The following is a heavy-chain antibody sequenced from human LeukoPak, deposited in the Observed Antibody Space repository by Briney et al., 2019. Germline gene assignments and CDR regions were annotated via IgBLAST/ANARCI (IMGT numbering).Heavy chain of an antibody. V-gene: IGHV3-23*01. D-gene: IGHD1-14*01. CDR1: FSAYY. CDR3: ARPTPYGTTWAGGFDL. J-gene: IGHJ3*01. CDR2: MGPTGDT. Sequence: FSAYYWTWVRQAPGEGLEWVSSMGPTGDTYYADSVKGRFTISRDASKNTIYLQMTTLRADDTAAYFCARPTPYGTTWAGGFDLWGQGTMVTVSS.